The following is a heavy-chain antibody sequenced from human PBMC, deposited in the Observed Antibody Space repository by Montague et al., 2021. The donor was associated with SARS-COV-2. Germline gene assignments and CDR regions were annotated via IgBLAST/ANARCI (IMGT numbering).Heavy chain of an antibody. CDR2: KYSSRNT. J-gene: IGHJ4*02. CDR3: ATLPSSITIFGVVQGYYFDV. D-gene: IGHD3-3*01. Sequence: SETLSLTCTVSGASISSRSYYWSWIRQPPGKELDWIVFKYSSRNTYYNPTLKSRVTISVDTSKNQFSLKLSAVTAADTAVYYCATLPSSITIFGVVQGYYFDVWGQGTLVTVSS. V-gene: IGHV4-39*01. CDR1: GASISSRSYY.